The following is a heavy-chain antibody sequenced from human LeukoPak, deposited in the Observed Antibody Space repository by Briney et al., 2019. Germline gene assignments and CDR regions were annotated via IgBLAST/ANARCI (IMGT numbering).Heavy chain of an antibody. J-gene: IGHJ4*02. CDR3: ARATDSSGYYPPDF. V-gene: IGHV3-21*01. Sequence: GGSLRLSCAGSGFTFSSYSMNWVRQAPGKGLEWVSSISSSGSYIYSADSVKGRFTISRDNAENSLYLQLNSLRAEDTAMYHCARATDSSGYYPPDFWGQGTLVTVSS. D-gene: IGHD3-22*01. CDR1: GFTFSSYS. CDR2: ISSSGSYI.